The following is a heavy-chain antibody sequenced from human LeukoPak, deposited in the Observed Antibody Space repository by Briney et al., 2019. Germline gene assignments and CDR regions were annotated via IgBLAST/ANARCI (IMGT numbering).Heavy chain of an antibody. J-gene: IGHJ2*01. CDR1: GFTVSSNY. CDR3: ARIQRHIVRMVSSPLDL. CDR2: IYSGDST. D-gene: IGHD2-8*01. Sequence: GGSLRLSCAASGFTVSSNYMSWVRQAPGKGLEWVSLIYSGDSTYYADSVKGRFAISRDNSKNTLYLQMNSLRAEDTAVYYCARIQRHIVRMVSSPLDLWGRGTLVTVSS. V-gene: IGHV3-53*01.